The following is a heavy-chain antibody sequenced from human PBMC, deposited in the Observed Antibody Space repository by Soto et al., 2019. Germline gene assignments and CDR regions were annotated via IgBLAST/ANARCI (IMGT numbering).Heavy chain of an antibody. D-gene: IGHD4-17*01. CDR1: GFTLSSYA. CDR2: ISGNSGST. CDR3: ARDPENGDSHYYYYGMDV. Sequence: GGSLRLSCAASGFTLSSYAMTWVRQAPGKGLEWVSTISGNSGSTYYTDSVKDRFTISRDNSKNTLYLQMNSLRAEDTAVYYCARDPENGDSHYYYYGMDVWGQGTTVTVSS. J-gene: IGHJ6*02. V-gene: IGHV3-23*01.